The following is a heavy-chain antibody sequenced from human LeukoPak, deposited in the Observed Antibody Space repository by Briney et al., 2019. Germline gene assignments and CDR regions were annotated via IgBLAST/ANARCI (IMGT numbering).Heavy chain of an antibody. J-gene: IGHJ3*02. V-gene: IGHV4-38-2*02. CDR3: ARGDVDPYVFDI. Sequence: SETLSLTCSVSGVSVNTTYFWGWIRQAPGKGLEWIGSIYHTGTTDYNPSLKSRVTISIDTSKNQFSLKVNSVIAADTAVYYCARGDVDPYVFDIWGQGTMVTVSS. CDR1: GVSVNTTYF. CDR2: IYHTGTT. D-gene: IGHD3-10*02.